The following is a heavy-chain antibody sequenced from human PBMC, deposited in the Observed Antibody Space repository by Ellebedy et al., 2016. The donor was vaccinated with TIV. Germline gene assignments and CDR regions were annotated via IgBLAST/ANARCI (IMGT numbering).Heavy chain of an antibody. D-gene: IGHD3-10*01. J-gene: IGHJ4*02. Sequence: SETLSLXXAVYGGSFSGYYWSWIRQPPGKGLEWIGEINHSGSTNYNPSLKSRVTISVDKSKNQFSLKLSSVTAADTAVYYCARGGELMYYWGQGTLVTVSS. CDR2: INHSGST. CDR3: ARGGELMYY. V-gene: IGHV4-34*01. CDR1: GGSFSGYY.